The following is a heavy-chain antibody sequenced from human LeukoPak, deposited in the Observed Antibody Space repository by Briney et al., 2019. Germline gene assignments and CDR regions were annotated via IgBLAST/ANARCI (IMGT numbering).Heavy chain of an antibody. J-gene: IGHJ6*02. D-gene: IGHD3-9*01. V-gene: IGHV1-8*01. CDR3: ARGRYFDWFREDYYYGMDV. CDR2: MNPNSGNT. CDR1: GYTFTSYD. Sequence: GASVKVSCKASGYTFTSYDINWVRQATGQGLEWMGWMNPNSGNTGYAQKFQGRVTMTRNTSISTAYMELSSQRSEDTAVYYCARGRYFDWFREDYYYGMDVWGQGTTVTVSS.